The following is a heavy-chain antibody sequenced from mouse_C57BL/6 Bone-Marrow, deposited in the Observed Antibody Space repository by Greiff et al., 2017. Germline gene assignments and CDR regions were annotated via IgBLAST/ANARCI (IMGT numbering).Heavy chain of an antibody. Sequence: EVKVVESGAELVKPGASVKLSCTASGFNIKDYYMHWVKQRTEQGLEWIGRIDPEDGETKYAPKFQGKATITADTSSNTAYLQLSSLTSEDTAVYYCARAYYGIYYYAMDYWGQGTSVTVSS. V-gene: IGHV14-2*01. CDR1: GFNIKDYY. D-gene: IGHD1-1*01. J-gene: IGHJ4*01. CDR3: ARAYYGIYYYAMDY. CDR2: IDPEDGET.